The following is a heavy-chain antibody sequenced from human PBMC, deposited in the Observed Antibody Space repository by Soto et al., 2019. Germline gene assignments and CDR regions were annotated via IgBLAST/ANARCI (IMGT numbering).Heavy chain of an antibody. CDR1: GGSISSNNW. CDR2: IHHSGST. V-gene: IGHV4-4*02. J-gene: IGHJ6*02. D-gene: IGHD3-22*01. CDR3: TTTDYDDSSGYYNLNV. Sequence: SETLSLTCAVSGGSISSNNWWSWVRQPPGKGLEWIGEIHHSGSTNYNPSLKSRVTISVDKSKNQFSLKLTSVTAADTAVYYCTTTDYDDSSGYYNLNVWGQGTTVTVSS.